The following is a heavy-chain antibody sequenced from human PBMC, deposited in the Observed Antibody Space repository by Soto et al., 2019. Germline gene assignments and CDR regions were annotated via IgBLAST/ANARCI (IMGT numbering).Heavy chain of an antibody. Sequence: LRLSCAASGFTFSNYAMSWVRQAPGKGLQWVSSISTSGGSTYYADSVKGRFTISRDNSKNALYLQMNSLRAEDTALYYCAKDRTYYYGSVPFDYWGQGTLVTVSS. D-gene: IGHD3-10*01. CDR2: ISTSGGST. CDR3: AKDRTYYYGSVPFDY. CDR1: GFTFSNYA. J-gene: IGHJ4*02. V-gene: IGHV3-23*01.